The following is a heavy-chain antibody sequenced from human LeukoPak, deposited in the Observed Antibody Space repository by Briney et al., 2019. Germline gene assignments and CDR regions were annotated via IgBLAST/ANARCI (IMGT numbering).Heavy chain of an antibody. D-gene: IGHD2-2*02. CDR2: IYYSGST. J-gene: IGHJ4*02. Sequence: SETLSLTCTVSGGSISSHYWSWIRQPPGKGLEWIGYIYYSGSTNYNPSLKSRVTISVDTSKNQFSLKLSSVTAADTAVYYCARASPAAIDYWGQGTLGTVSS. CDR3: ARASPAAIDY. CDR1: GGSISSHY. V-gene: IGHV4-59*11.